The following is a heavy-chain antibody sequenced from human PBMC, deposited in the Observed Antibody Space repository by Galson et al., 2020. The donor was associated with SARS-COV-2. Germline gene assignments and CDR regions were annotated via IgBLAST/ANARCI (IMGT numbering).Heavy chain of an antibody. CDR3: ARDGDMVRGVIGYYYGMDV. Sequence: ASETLSLTCTVSGGSISSSSYYWGWIRQPPGKGLEWIGSIYYSGSTYYNPSLKSRVTISVDTSKNQFSLKLSSVTAADTAVYYCARDGDMVRGVIGYYYGMDVWGQGTTVTVSS. D-gene: IGHD3-10*01. V-gene: IGHV4-39*07. CDR1: GGSISSSSYY. CDR2: IYYSGST. J-gene: IGHJ6*02.